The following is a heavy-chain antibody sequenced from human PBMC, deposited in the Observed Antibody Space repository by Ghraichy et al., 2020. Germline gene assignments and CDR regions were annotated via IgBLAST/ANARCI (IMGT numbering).Heavy chain of an antibody. D-gene: IGHD3-3*01. J-gene: IGHJ4*02. V-gene: IGHV1-24*01. Sequence: ASVKVSCKVSGYTLTELSMHWVRQAPGKGLEWMGGFDPEDGETIYAQKFQGRVTMTEDTSTDTAYMELSSLRSEDTAVYYCATDPLAIFGVVTDYWGQGTRVTVSS. CDR2: FDPEDGET. CDR1: GYTLTELS. CDR3: ATDPLAIFGVVTDY.